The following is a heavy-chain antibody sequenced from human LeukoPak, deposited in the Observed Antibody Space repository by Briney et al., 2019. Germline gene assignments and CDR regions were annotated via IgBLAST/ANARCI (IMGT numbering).Heavy chain of an antibody. CDR3: ARDLVVLGDPGDY. V-gene: IGHV3-30*03. CDR1: GFTFSSYG. CDR2: ISSDGSNK. Sequence: GGSLRLSCAASGFTFSSYGMHWVRQAPGKGLEWVAVISSDGSNKYYADSVKGRFTISRDNSKNTLYLQMNSLRAEDTAVYYCARDLVVLGDPGDYWGQGTLVTVSS. J-gene: IGHJ4*02. D-gene: IGHD4-17*01.